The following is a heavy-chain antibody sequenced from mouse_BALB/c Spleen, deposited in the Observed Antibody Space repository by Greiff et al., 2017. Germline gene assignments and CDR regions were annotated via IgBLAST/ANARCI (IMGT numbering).Heavy chain of an antibody. CDR3: ARDLGDYGNPWFAY. V-gene: IGHV5-4*02. CDR1: GFTFSDYY. Sequence: EVLLVESGGDLVKPGGSLKLSCAASGFTFSDYYMYWVRQTPEKRLEWVATISDGGSYTYYPDSVKGRFTISRDNAKNNLYLQMSSLKSEDTAMCYCARDLGDYGNPWFAYWGQGTLVTVSA. D-gene: IGHD2-1*01. J-gene: IGHJ3*01. CDR2: ISDGGSYT.